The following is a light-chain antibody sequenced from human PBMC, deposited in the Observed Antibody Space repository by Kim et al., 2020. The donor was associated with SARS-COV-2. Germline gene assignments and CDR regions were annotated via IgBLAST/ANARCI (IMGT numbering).Light chain of an antibody. V-gene: IGKV3-20*01. J-gene: IGKJ2*01. CDR3: QYYVRT. Sequence: TRSWSPGERATLSCRASQSVGGNYLAWYQHKPGQSPRLFIYGASKRASGIPDRFGGSGSGTDFTLTISKVEPEDFAIYYCQYYVRTFGQGTKLEI. CDR2: GAS. CDR1: QSVGGNY.